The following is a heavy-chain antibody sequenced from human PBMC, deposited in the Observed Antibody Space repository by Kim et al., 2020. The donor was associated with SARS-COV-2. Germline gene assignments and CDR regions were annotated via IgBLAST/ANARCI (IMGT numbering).Heavy chain of an antibody. CDR3: AREFGGTFWFDP. CDR1: GYTFTDYY. J-gene: IGHJ5*02. D-gene: IGHD3-16*01. CDR2: LRTRSGVT. Sequence: ASVKVSCKASGYTFTDYYIQWVRQAPGQGLEWMAWLRTRSGVTDHTQKFQGRVTVTRDTLINTAYMELTSLTSDDTAIYYCAREFGGTFWFDPWGQGTLV. V-gene: IGHV1-2*02.